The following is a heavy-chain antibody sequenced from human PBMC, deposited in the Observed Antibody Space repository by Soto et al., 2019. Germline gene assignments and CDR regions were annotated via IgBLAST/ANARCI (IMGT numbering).Heavy chain of an antibody. Sequence: GGSLRLSCVASGFTFSSYGMHWVRQAPGKGLEWVAVISYDGSNKYYADSVKGRFTISRDNSKNTLYLQMNSLRAEDTAVYYCAKDLTRYSAFDYWGQGTLVTVSS. V-gene: IGHV3-30*18. J-gene: IGHJ4*02. CDR2: ISYDGSNK. D-gene: IGHD4-4*01. CDR3: AKDLTRYSAFDY. CDR1: GFTFSSYG.